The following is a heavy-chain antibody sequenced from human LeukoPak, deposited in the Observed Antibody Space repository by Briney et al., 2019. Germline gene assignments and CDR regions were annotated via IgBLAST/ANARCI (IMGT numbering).Heavy chain of an antibody. D-gene: IGHD3-10*01. CDR1: GFTFDDYT. CDR2: ISWDGGST. V-gene: IGHV3-43*01. CDR3: AKDKRFGELLSPSYGYYYGMDV. J-gene: IGHJ6*02. Sequence: GGSLRLSCAASGFTFDDYTMHWVRQAPGKGLEWVSLISWDGGSTYYADSVKGRFTISRDNSKNSLYLQMNSLRTEDTALYYCAKDKRFGELLSPSYGYYYGMDVWGQGTTVTVSS.